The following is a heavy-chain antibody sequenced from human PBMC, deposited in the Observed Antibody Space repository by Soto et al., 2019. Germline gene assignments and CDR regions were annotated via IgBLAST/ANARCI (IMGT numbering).Heavy chain of an antibody. CDR1: GGSISSSSYY. J-gene: IGHJ5*02. CDR2: IYYSGST. D-gene: IGHD6-13*01. CDR3: ARDELAAALGWFDP. V-gene: IGHV4-39*02. Sequence: SETLSLTCTVSGGSISSSSYYWGWIRQPPGKGLEWIGSIYYSGSTYYNPSLKSRVTISVDTSKNQFSLKLSSVTAADTAVYYCARDELAAALGWFDPWGQGTLVTVSS.